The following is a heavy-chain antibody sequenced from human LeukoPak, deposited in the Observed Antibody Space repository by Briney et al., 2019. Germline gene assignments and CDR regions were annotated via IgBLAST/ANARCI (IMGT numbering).Heavy chain of an antibody. J-gene: IGHJ4*02. CDR2: IIPIFGTA. D-gene: IGHD4-17*01. CDR1: GGTFSRYA. CDR3: ARSLDYGDYVGY. V-gene: IGHV1-69*05. Sequence: SVKVSCKASGGTFSRYAISWVRQAPGQGLEWMGRIIPIFGTANYAQKFQGRVTITTDESTSTAYMELSSLRSEDTAVYYCARSLDYGDYVGYWGQGTLVTVSS.